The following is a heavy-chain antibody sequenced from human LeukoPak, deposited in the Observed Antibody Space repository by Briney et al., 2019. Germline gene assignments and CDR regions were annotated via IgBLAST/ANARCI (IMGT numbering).Heavy chain of an antibody. CDR1: GFTFSSYA. J-gene: IGHJ4*02. CDR3: ARTEHIVAIRGYYFDY. CDR2: ISGSGGST. V-gene: IGHV3-23*01. Sequence: GSLSLSCAASGFTFSSYAMSWVRPAPGKGLEWVSAISGSGGSTYYADSVKGRFTISRDNSKNTLYLQMNSLRAEDTAVYYCARTEHIVAIRGYYFDYWGQGTLVTVSS. D-gene: IGHD5-12*01.